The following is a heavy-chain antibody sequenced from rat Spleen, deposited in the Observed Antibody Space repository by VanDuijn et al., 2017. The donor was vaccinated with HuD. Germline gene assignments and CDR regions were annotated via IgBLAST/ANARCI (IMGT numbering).Heavy chain of an antibody. J-gene: IGHJ2*01. Sequence: EVQLQESGPGLMKPSQSLSLTCSVTGYSITSNFWGWIRKFPGNKLEWMGYINNAGSTNYNPSLKSRISITRDTSKNQFFLQLNSVTTEDTATYFCARYTATISFDYWGRGVMVTVSS. CDR1: GYSITSNF. CDR3: ARYTATISFDY. CDR2: INNAGST. V-gene: IGHV3-3*01. D-gene: IGHD1-10*01.